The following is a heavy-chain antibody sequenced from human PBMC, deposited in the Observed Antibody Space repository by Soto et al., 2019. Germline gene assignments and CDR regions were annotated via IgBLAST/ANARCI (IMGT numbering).Heavy chain of an antibody. D-gene: IGHD5-12*01. V-gene: IGHV3-30-3*01. J-gene: IGHJ4*02. CDR2: ISYDGSNK. CDR1: GFTFSSYA. CDR3: AVMATIPFSVY. Sequence: GGSLRLSCAASGFTFSSYAMHWVRQAPGKGLEWVAVISYDGSNKYYADSVKGRFTISRDNSKNTLYLQMNSLRAEDTAVYYCAVMATIPFSVYWGQGTLVTVSS.